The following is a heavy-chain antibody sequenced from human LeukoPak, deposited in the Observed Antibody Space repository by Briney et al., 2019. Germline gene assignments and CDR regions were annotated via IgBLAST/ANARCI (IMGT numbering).Heavy chain of an antibody. CDR3: ARGVTRLVTTPFGV. Sequence: ASVKVSCKASGYTFTGYYMHWVRQAPGQGLEWMGWINPNGGGTNYAQKFQGRVTMTRDTSTSTAYMELSRLRSDDTAVYYCARGVTRLVTTPFGVWGQGTLVTVSS. J-gene: IGHJ4*02. CDR2: INPNGGGT. CDR1: GYTFTGYY. D-gene: IGHD4-17*01. V-gene: IGHV1-2*02.